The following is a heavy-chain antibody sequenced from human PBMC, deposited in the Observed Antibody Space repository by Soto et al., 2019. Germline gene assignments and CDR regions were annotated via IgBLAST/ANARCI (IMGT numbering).Heavy chain of an antibody. Sequence: SETLSLTCTVFGGSVNSCDYYWSWIRQSPGKGLEWIGSIFYSGTTDYNPSLQGRITISIATSKNQFSLRLTSVTAADTALYYCARDWVHESWFDLWGQGTLVTVSS. CDR1: GGSVNSCDYY. V-gene: IGHV4-30-4*01. CDR2: IFYSGTT. CDR3: ARDWVHESWFDL. D-gene: IGHD1-1*01. J-gene: IGHJ5*02.